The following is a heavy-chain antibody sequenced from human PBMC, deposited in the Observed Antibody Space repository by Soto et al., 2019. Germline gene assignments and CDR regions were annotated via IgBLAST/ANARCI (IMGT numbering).Heavy chain of an antibody. CDR2: INAGNGNT. J-gene: IGHJ4*02. CDR3: ARALITIVPHFDY. CDR1: GYTYTSYS. D-gene: IGHD3-10*01. V-gene: IGHV1-3*01. Sequence: GASVKVSCEASGYTYTSYSMHWVRQATGQRLEWMGWINAGNGNTKYSQKFQGRVTITRDTSASTAYMELSSLRSEDTAVYYCARALITIVPHFDYWGQGPLVTVSS.